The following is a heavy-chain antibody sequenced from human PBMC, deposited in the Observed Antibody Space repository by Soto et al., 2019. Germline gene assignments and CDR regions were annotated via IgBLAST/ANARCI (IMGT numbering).Heavy chain of an antibody. J-gene: IGHJ4*02. CDR2: VSWTNISF. D-gene: IGHD5-18*01. CDR1: GFTFGDCA. CDR3: AKDRNTAMVTGDFDY. V-gene: IGHV3-9*01. Sequence: GGSLRLSCAASGFTFGDCAMHWVRQVPGRGLEWVSGVSWTNISFGYADSVKGRFTISRDNARNSLYLQMNSLRREDTAFYYCAKDRNTAMVTGDFDYWGQGILVTVSS.